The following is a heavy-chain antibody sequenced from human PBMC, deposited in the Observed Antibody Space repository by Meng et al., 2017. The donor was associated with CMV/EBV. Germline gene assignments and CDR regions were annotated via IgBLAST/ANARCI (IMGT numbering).Heavy chain of an antibody. CDR1: GFTFSSYW. CDR2: INSDGITT. D-gene: IGHD1-26*01. V-gene: IGHV3-74*01. Sequence: GESLKISCAVSGFTFSSYWMHWVRQSPGKGLLWVSRINSDGITTSYADSVKGRFTISRDNAKNTLYLQMNSLRAEDTAVYYCARGGDTGSYFDYWAQGTLVTVSS. J-gene: IGHJ4*02. CDR3: ARGGDTGSYFDY.